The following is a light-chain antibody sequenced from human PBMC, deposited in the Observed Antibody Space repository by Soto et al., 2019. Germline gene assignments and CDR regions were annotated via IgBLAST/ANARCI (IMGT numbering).Light chain of an antibody. CDR3: CSYAGSYTGV. V-gene: IGLV2-11*01. Sequence: QSALTQPRSVSGSPGQSVTISCTGTSSDVGGYNYVSWYQQHPGKAPNLMIYDVSKRTSGVPDRFSGAKSGNTASLTISGLQAEDEAAYYGCSYAGSYTGVFGTGTKVTVL. CDR1: SSDVGGYNY. J-gene: IGLJ1*01. CDR2: DVS.